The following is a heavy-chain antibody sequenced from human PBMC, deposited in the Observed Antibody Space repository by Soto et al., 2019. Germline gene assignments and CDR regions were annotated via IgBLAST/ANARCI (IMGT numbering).Heavy chain of an antibody. CDR1: GFSLSTNGVG. V-gene: IGHV2-5*02. CDR3: AKKGGGDYILGY. J-gene: IGHJ4*02. CDR2: IYWDDSK. Sequence: QITLKESGPTLVKPTQTLTLTCTFSGFSLSTNGVGVGWIRQPPGKALEWLALIYWDDSKHYSPSLNSRLTITKDTSMNLVVLTMTDIDPVDTATYYCAKKGGGDYILGYWGQGTLVTVSS. D-gene: IGHD4-17*01.